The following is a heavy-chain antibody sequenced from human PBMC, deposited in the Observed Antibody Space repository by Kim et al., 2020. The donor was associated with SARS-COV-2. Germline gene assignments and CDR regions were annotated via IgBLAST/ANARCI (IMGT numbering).Heavy chain of an antibody. CDR1: GGSFSAYY. V-gene: IGHV4-34*01. D-gene: IGHD6-6*01. J-gene: IGHJ5*02. CDR2: INHSGST. CDR3: ARGKSVAADDVRSNWFDP. Sequence: SETLSLTCAVYGGSFSAYYWSWIRQPPGKGLEWIGEINHSGSTNYKPSLKSRVTISIDTSKNQFFLKLSSVTAADTAVYYCARGKSVAADDVRSNWFDPWGQGTLVTVSS.